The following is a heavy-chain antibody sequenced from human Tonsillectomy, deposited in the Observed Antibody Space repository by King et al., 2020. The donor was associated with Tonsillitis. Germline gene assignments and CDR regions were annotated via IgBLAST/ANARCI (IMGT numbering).Heavy chain of an antibody. CDR1: GGSFSGYY. CDR2: INHSGST. V-gene: IGHV4-34*01. J-gene: IGHJ6*02. D-gene: IGHD3-10*01. Sequence: VQLQQWGAGLLKPSETLSLTCAVYGGSFSGYYWSWIRQPPGKGLEWIGEINHSGSTNYNPSLKSRVTISVDTSKNQFSLKLSSVTAADTAVYYCARGGRYYGSGSYYNRIYYYYGMDVWGQGTTVTVSS. CDR3: ARGGRYYGSGSYYNRIYYYYGMDV.